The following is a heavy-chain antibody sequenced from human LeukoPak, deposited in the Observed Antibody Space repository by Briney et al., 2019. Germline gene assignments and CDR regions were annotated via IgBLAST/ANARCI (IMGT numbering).Heavy chain of an antibody. CDR3: AAPDILTGLKSFDY. CDR2: IYYSGST. Sequence: SETLSLTCTVSGGSISTSSYYWGWIRQPPGKGLEWIGSIYYSGSTYYNPSLKSRVTISVDTSKNQFSLKLCSVTAADTAVYYCAAPDILTGLKSFDYWGQGTLVTVSS. J-gene: IGHJ4*02. CDR1: GGSISTSSYY. V-gene: IGHV4-39*01. D-gene: IGHD3-9*01.